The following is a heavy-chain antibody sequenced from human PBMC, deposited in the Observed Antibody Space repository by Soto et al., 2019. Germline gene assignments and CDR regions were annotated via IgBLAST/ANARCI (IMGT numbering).Heavy chain of an antibody. Sequence: ASVKVSCKASGCTFTSYAMHWVRQAPGQRLEWMGWINAGNGNTKYSQKFQGRVTITRDTSASTAYMELSSLRSEDTAVYYCARDDLTYYDILTGPDYWGQGTLVTVSS. J-gene: IGHJ4*02. CDR2: INAGNGNT. V-gene: IGHV1-3*01. CDR1: GCTFTSYA. D-gene: IGHD3-9*01. CDR3: ARDDLTYYDILTGPDY.